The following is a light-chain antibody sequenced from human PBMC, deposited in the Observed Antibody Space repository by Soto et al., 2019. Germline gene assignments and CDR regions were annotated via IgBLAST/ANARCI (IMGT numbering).Light chain of an antibody. J-gene: IGKJ2*01. Sequence: EIVLTQSPATLSLSPGERVTLSCRASQSVSSYLAWYQQKPGQAPRLLIYDASNRATGIPARFSGSGPGTDFTLTISSLEPEDFAVYYCQQRSNWPPYTFGQGTKLEIK. CDR3: QQRSNWPPYT. V-gene: IGKV3-11*01. CDR1: QSVSSY. CDR2: DAS.